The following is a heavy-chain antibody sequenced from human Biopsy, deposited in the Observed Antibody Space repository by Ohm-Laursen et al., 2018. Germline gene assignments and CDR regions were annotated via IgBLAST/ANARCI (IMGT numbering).Heavy chain of an antibody. V-gene: IGHV1-2*02. J-gene: IGHJ3*01. CDR1: GYAVNDYF. CDR3: ARDIMNRIAGLVARSDVFDV. D-gene: IGHD3-16*01. Sequence: SVKVSCKGSGYAVNDYFLHWLRQAPGQGPEWVGWISPNSGGTNYAQKFQGRVTMTTDTSTSTVYLELRRLISDDTAVYYCARDIMNRIAGLVARSDVFDVWGQGTLVTVSS. CDR2: ISPNSGGT.